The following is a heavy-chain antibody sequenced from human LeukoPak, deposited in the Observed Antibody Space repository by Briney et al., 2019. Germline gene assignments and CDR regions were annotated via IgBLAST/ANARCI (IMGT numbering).Heavy chain of an antibody. J-gene: IGHJ4*02. Sequence: GSLRLSCATSGFTFSSYAMSWVRQAPGKGLEWVSSISSSSSYIYYADSVKGRFTISRDNAKNSLYLQMNSLRAEDTAVYYCARMQGSSGFYYFDYWGQGTLVTVSS. V-gene: IGHV3-21*01. CDR1: GFTFSSYA. CDR3: ARMQGSSGFYYFDY. D-gene: IGHD6-19*01. CDR2: ISSSSSYI.